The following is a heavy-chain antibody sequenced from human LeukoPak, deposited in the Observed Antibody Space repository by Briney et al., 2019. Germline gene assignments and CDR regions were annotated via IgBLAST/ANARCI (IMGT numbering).Heavy chain of an antibody. Sequence: SETLSLTCVVSGGSISSYYWSWIRQPAGKGLEWIGRMYTSGSTNYNPSLKSRVTLSVDTSKNQFSLKLSSVTAADTAVYYCASNPTDRYYDSSGYSHDRYYYYGMDVWGQGTTVTVSS. CDR2: MYTSGST. CDR1: GGSISSYY. J-gene: IGHJ6*02. V-gene: IGHV4-4*07. CDR3: ASNPTDRYYDSSGYSHDRYYYYGMDV. D-gene: IGHD3-22*01.